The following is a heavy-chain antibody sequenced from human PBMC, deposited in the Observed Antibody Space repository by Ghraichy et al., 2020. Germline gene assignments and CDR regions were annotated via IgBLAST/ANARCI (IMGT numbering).Heavy chain of an antibody. Sequence: GGSLRLSCAASGFTFSSYWMSWVRQAPGKGLEWVANIKQDGSEKYYVDSVKGRFTISRDNAKNSLYLQMNSLRAEDTAVYYCARDLRRWRSIPDYWGQGTLVTVSS. CDR2: IKQDGSEK. D-gene: IGHD2-15*01. V-gene: IGHV3-7*01. CDR1: GFTFSSYW. CDR3: ARDLRRWRSIPDY. J-gene: IGHJ4*02.